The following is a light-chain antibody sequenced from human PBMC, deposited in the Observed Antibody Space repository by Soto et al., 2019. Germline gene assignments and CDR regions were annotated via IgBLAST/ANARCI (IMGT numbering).Light chain of an antibody. V-gene: IGKV3-15*01. Sequence: ERVMTQSPATLSVSPGETATLSCRASQSVRTNLAWYQQTPGQAPRLLIYHASTRATGIPDRFRGSRSGTEFTLTISSLQSEDFATYYCQQYDDWPRTFGQGTKVEIK. J-gene: IGKJ1*01. CDR1: QSVRTN. CDR3: QQYDDWPRT. CDR2: HAS.